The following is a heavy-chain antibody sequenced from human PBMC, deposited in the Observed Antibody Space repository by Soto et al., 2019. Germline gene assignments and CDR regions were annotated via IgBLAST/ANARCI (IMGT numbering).Heavy chain of an antibody. CDR2: IWYDGSNK. CDR3: ARPRPETCGMDV. Sequence: QVQLVESGGGVVQPGRSLRLSCAASGFTFSSYGMHWVRQAPGKGLEWVAVIWYDGSNKYYADSVKGRFTISRDNSKNTLYLQMTSLSAEDTAVYYCARPRPETCGMDVWGQGTTVTVSS. D-gene: IGHD6-6*01. V-gene: IGHV3-33*01. CDR1: GFTFSSYG. J-gene: IGHJ6*02.